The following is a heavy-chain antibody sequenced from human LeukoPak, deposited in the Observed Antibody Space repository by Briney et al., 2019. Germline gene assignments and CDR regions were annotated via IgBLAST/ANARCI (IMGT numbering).Heavy chain of an antibody. CDR3: ARVEAAAGYYYYGMDV. Sequence: PGGSLRLSCAASGFTFSSYEMNWVCQAPGKGLEWVSYISSSGSTIYYADSVKGRFTISRDNAKNSLYLQMNSLRAEDTAVYYCARVEAAAGYYYYGMDVWGQGTTVTVSS. CDR1: GFTFSSYE. D-gene: IGHD6-13*01. J-gene: IGHJ6*02. CDR2: ISSSGSTI. V-gene: IGHV3-48*03.